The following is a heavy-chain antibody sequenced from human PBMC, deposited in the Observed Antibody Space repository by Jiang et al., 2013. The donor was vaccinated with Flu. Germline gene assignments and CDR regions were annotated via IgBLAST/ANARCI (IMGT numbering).Heavy chain of an antibody. D-gene: IGHD3-10*01. J-gene: IGHJ5*02. Sequence: SELKKPGASVKVSCKASGYTLSTYAMNWVRQAPGQGLEWMGWINTIIGNVKYAQGFTGRFVFSLDTSVSTAYLQISNLKPEDTAVYYCAREVYGSGSLNWFDPWGQGTLVTVSS. V-gene: IGHV7-4-1*02. CDR3: AREVYGSGSLNWFDP. CDR1: GYTLSTYA. CDR2: INTIIGNV.